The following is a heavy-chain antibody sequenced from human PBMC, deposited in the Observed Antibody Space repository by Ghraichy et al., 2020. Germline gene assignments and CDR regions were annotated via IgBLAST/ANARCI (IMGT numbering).Heavy chain of an antibody. CDR3: AKDRDIVVTVAALFHY. J-gene: IGHJ4*02. CDR2: ISGSGTST. D-gene: IGHD2-15*01. V-gene: IGHV3-23*01. CDR1: GFTFSSYA. Sequence: LTCVASGFTFSSYAMSWVRQAPGKGLEWVSVISGSGTSTYYADSVKGRFTISRDNSKNTLYLQMNGLRAGDTAVYYCAKDRDIVVTVAALFHYWGQGTLVTVSS.